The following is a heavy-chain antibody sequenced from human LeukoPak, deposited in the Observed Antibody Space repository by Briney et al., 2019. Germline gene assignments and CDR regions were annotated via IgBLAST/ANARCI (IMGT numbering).Heavy chain of an antibody. D-gene: IGHD3-22*01. V-gene: IGHV4-4*09. CDR1: GGSISSYY. Sequence: SETLSLTCTVSGGSISSYYWSWIRQPPGKGLEWIGYIYSSGSTNYNPSLKSRVTISVDTSKNQFSLKLSSVTAADTAVYYCARLSYYDSSIDYWGQGTLVNVSS. J-gene: IGHJ4*02. CDR2: IYSSGST. CDR3: ARLSYYDSSIDY.